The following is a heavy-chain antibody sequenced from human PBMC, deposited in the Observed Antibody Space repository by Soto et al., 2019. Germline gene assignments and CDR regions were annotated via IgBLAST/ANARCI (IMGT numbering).Heavy chain of an antibody. D-gene: IGHD3-9*01. Sequence: QVQLQESGPGLVKPSGTLSLTCAVSSGSISSSNWWSWVRQPPGKGLEWIGEIYHSGSTNYNPSLKSRVTISVDKSKNQFSLKLSSVTAADTAVYYCARVIRYFVGGYYYCYMDVWGKGTTVTVSS. CDR1: SGSISSSNW. J-gene: IGHJ6*03. V-gene: IGHV4-4*02. CDR2: IYHSGST. CDR3: ARVIRYFVGGYYYCYMDV.